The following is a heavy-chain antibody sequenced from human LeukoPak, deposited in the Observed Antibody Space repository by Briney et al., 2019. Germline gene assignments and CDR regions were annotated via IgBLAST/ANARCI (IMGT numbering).Heavy chain of an antibody. V-gene: IGHV3-7*01. CDR3: ARSREVRGVYYFDY. Sequence: PGGSLRLSCAASGFTLSSYWMSWVRQAPGKGLEWVANIKQDGSEKYYVDSVKGRSTISRGNAKNSLYLQMNSLRAEDTAVYYCARSREVRGVYYFDYWGQGTLVTVSS. J-gene: IGHJ4*02. CDR2: IKQDGSEK. D-gene: IGHD3-10*01. CDR1: GFTLSSYW.